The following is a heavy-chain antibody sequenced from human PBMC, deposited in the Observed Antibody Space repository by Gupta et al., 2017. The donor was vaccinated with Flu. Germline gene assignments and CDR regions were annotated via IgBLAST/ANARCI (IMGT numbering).Heavy chain of an antibody. CDR3: ARIQLWLGHPSGYYGMDV. D-gene: IGHD5-18*01. J-gene: IGHJ6*02. CDR2: IKQDGSEK. Sequence: VQPGGSLRLSCAASGFTFSSYWMSWVRQAPGKGLEWVANIKQDGSEKYYVDSVKGRFTISRDNAKNSLYLQMNSLRAEETAVYYCARIQLWLGHPSGYYGMDVWGQGTTVTVSS. CDR1: GFTFSSYW. V-gene: IGHV3-7*01.